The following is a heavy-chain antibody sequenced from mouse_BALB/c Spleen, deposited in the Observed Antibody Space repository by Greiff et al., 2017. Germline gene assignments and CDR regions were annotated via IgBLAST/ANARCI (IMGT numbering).Heavy chain of an antibody. CDR1: GFTFSSYA. CDR2: ISSGGSYT. D-gene: IGHD2-1*01. Sequence: EVQRVESGGGLVKPGGSLKLSCAASGFTFSSYAMSWVRQSPEKRLEWVAEISSGGSYTYYPDTVTGRFTISRDNAKNTLYLEMSSLRSEDTAMYYCARYYGNRFDYWGQGTTLTVSS. CDR3: ARYYGNRFDY. J-gene: IGHJ2*01. V-gene: IGHV5-9-4*01.